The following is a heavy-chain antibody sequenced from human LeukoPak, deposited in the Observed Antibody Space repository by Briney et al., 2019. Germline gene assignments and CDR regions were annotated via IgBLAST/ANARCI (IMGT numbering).Heavy chain of an antibody. CDR2: ISRTGSSI. D-gene: IGHD6-13*01. Sequence: GESLRLSCVASGFTFSDHYMTWIRQAPGKGLEWVSYISRTGSSIYYADSVKGRFTISRDDAKNSLYLQMNSLRAEDTAVYYCARDQVYSSTWYDYWGQGTLVTVAS. CDR1: GFTFSDHY. CDR3: ARDQVYSSTWYDY. V-gene: IGHV3-11*01. J-gene: IGHJ4*02.